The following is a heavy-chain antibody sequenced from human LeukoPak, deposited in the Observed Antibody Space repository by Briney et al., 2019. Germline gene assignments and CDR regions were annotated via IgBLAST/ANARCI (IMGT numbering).Heavy chain of an antibody. V-gene: IGHV3-23*01. Sequence: GGSLSLSCAASGFTFSSYAMGWVRQTPGKGLEWVSMISDSGGNTFYADSVKGRFTVSRDNSKNTVYLQMNSPRAEDTAVYFCAKVWFGEKTFDYWGQGTLVTVSS. D-gene: IGHD3-10*01. CDR1: GFTFSSYA. CDR2: ISDSGGNT. J-gene: IGHJ4*02. CDR3: AKVWFGEKTFDY.